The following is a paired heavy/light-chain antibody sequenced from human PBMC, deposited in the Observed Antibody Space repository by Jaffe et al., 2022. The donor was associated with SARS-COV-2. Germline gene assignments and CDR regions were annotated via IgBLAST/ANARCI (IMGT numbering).Light chain of an antibody. CDR1: QSLVYSDGNTY. CDR3: MQGTHWPFT. J-gene: IGKJ4*01. CDR2: KVS. V-gene: IGKV2-30*01. Sequence: DVVMTQSPLSLPVTLGQPASISCRSSQSLVYSDGNTYLNWFQQRPGQSPRRLIYKVSNRDSGVPDRFSGSGSGTDFTLKISRVEAEDVGVYYCMQGTHWPFTFGGGTKVEIK.
Heavy chain of an antibody. Sequence: EVQLVESGGGLVQPGESLRLSCEASGFTFSSYLMNWVRQAPGKGLVWVSRINSDGSSTSYADSVKGRFTISRDNAKNTLYLQMNSLRAEDTAVYYCARGLGIWWGQGTLVTVSS. V-gene: IGHV3-74*01. J-gene: IGHJ4*02. CDR1: GFTFSSYL. D-gene: IGHD3-16*01. CDR3: ARGLGIW. CDR2: INSDGSST.